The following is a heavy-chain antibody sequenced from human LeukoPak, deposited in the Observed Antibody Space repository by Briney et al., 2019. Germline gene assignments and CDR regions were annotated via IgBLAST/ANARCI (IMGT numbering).Heavy chain of an antibody. Sequence: GGSLRLSCAASGFTFSSYGMHWVRQAPGKGLEWVAVISYDGSNKYYADSVKGRFTISRDNSKNTPYLQMNSLRAEDTAVYYCAKGTGYSSSPGDYWGQGTLVTVSS. D-gene: IGHD6-13*01. CDR3: AKGTGYSSSPGDY. V-gene: IGHV3-30*18. J-gene: IGHJ4*02. CDR1: GFTFSSYG. CDR2: ISYDGSNK.